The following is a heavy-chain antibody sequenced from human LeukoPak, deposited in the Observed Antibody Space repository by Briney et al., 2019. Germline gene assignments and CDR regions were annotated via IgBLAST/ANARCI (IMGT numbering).Heavy chain of an antibody. CDR1: GGSISSGSYY. CDR2: IYYSGST. V-gene: IGHV4-30-4*08. J-gene: IGHJ3*02. Sequence: SQTLSLTCTVSGGSISSGSYYWSWIRQPPGKGLEWIGYIYYSGSTYYNPSLKSRVTISVDTSKNQFSLKLSSVTAADTAVYYCARDSGYYYGSGIIWGQGTMVTVSS. D-gene: IGHD3-10*01. CDR3: ARDSGYYYGSGII.